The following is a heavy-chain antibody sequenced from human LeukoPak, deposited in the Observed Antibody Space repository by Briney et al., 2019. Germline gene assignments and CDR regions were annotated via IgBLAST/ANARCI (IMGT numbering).Heavy chain of an antibody. J-gene: IGHJ4*02. V-gene: IGHV3-21*01. CDR3: ARGVSGIAVAAAGTYYFDH. D-gene: IGHD6-19*01. Sequence: KPGGSLRLSCAASGFTFSSYSMNWVRQAPGKGLEWVSSISSSISYIYYTDSVNGRFTISRVNAKNSLYLQTNSLRAKDTAVYYCARGVSGIAVAAAGTYYFDHWGQGTLVTVSS. CDR2: ISSSISYI. CDR1: GFTFSSYS.